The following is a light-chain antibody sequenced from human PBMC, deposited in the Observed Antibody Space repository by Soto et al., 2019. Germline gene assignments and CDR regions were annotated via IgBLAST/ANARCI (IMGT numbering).Light chain of an antibody. CDR1: QSVSSK. J-gene: IGKJ5*01. CDR3: QQYNNWPPIT. V-gene: IGKV3-15*01. Sequence: EIVMTRSPATLAVSPGDRATLSCRASQSVSSKLAWYQKKPGQAPRLIXYGASTRATGIPARFSGSGSGTELTLTISSLQPEDFAAYYCQQYNNWPPITFGQGTRLEI. CDR2: GAS.